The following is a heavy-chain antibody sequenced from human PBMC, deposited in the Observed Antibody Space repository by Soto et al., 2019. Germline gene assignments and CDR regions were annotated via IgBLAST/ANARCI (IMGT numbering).Heavy chain of an antibody. Sequence: QITLRESGPTLEKPTQTLTLTCTFSGFSLSTSGVGVGWIRQPPGKALEWLALIYWDDDKRYSPSLRSRLTIXRDTSKSQVVLTMTNMDPVDTATFYCALVMTPVTTVRGQGTLVTVSS. CDR3: ALVMTPVTTV. V-gene: IGHV2-5*02. CDR1: GFSLSTSGVG. CDR2: IYWDDDK. J-gene: IGHJ4*02. D-gene: IGHD4-17*01.